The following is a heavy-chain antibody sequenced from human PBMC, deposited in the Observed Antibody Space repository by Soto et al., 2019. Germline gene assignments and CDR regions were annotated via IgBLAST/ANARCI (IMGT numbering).Heavy chain of an antibody. D-gene: IGHD3-10*01. CDR3: ARADGSYYYGMDV. CDR2: IYYSGST. V-gene: IGHV4-59*01. CDR1: GGSISRYY. Sequence: PSETLSLTWPVSGGSISRYYWSWSRQPPGKGLEWIGYIYYSGSTNYNPSLKSRVTISVDTSKNQFSLKLSSVTAADTAVYYCARADGSYYYGMDVWGQGTTVTVSS. J-gene: IGHJ6*02.